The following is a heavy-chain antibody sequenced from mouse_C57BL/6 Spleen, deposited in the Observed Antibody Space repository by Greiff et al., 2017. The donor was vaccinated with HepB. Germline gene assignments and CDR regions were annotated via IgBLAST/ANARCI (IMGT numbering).Heavy chain of an antibody. Sequence: QVQLQQPGAELVKPGASVKLSCKASGYTFTSYWMQWVKQRPGQGLEWIGEIDPSDSYTNYNQKFKGKATLTVDTSSSTAYMQLSSLTSEDSAVYYCARKDYYGSSRSWFAYWGQGTLVTVSA. D-gene: IGHD1-1*01. V-gene: IGHV1-50*01. CDR1: GYTFTSYW. CDR3: ARKDYYGSSRSWFAY. CDR2: IDPSDSYT. J-gene: IGHJ3*01.